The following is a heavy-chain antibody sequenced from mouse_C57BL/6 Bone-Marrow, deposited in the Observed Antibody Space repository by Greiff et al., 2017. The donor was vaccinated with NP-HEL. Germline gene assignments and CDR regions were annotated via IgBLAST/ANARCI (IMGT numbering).Heavy chain of an antibody. V-gene: IGHV7-3*01. CDR1: GFTFTDYY. CDR2: IRNKANGYTT. Sequence: EVKLMESGGGLVQPGGSLSLSCAASGFTFTDYYMSWVRQPPGKALEWLGFIRNKANGYTTEYSASVKGRFTISRDNSQSILYLQMNALRAEDSATYYCARPPNYYGSSYYAMDDWGQGTSVTVSS. CDR3: ARPPNYYGSSYYAMDD. J-gene: IGHJ4*01. D-gene: IGHD1-1*01.